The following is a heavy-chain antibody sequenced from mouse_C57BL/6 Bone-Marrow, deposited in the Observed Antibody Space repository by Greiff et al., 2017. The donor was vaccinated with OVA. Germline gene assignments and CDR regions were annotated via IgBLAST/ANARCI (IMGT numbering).Heavy chain of an antibody. CDR3: TCTRNFDY. CDR1: GFNIKDDY. J-gene: IGHJ2*01. CDR2: IDPENGDT. V-gene: IGHV14-4*01. D-gene: IGHD2-14*01. Sequence: VQLQQSGAELVRPGASVKLSCTASGFNIKDDYMHWVKQRPEQGLEWIGWIDPENGDTEYASKFQGKATITADTSSNTAYLQLSSLTSEDTAVYYCTCTRNFDYWGQGTTLTVSS.